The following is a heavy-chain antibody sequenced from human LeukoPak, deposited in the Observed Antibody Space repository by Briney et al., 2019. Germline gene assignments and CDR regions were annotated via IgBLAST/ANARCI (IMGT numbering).Heavy chain of an antibody. Sequence: GGSLRLSCAASGLSFSSYWMHWVRQVPGKGLVWVSFIKSDEKTTAYADSVKGRFSISRDNAKNTLDLQMNSLRTEDTALYYCAKGPSGGSGYYYYYYYMDVWGKGTTVTVSS. D-gene: IGHD3-10*01. CDR1: GLSFSSYW. V-gene: IGHV3-74*01. J-gene: IGHJ6*03. CDR3: AKGPSGGSGYYYYYYYMDV. CDR2: IKSDEKTT.